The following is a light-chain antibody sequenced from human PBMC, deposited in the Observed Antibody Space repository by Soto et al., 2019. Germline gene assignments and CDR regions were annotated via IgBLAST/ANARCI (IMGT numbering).Light chain of an antibody. J-gene: IGKJ1*01. CDR3: QQYHIYSGT. CDR2: KAS. V-gene: IGKV1-5*03. CDR1: QTIDSW. Sequence: EIQMTQSPSTLSASVGNRVTITGRARQTIDSWLAWYQQRPGKPPNLLIYKASTLASGVPSRFSGSGSGTEFTLTINSLQPDDFATYYCQQYHIYSGTFGQGTKVDI.